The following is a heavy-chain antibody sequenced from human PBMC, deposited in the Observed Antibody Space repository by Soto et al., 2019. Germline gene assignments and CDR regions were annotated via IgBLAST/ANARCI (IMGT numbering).Heavy chain of an antibody. CDR1: GGSISSGGYY. V-gene: IGHV4-31*03. J-gene: IGHJ4*02. D-gene: IGHD6-19*01. CDR3: ARNSGLRGDY. Sequence: QVQLQESGPGLVKPSQTLSLTCTVSGGSISSGGYYWSWIRQHPGKGLEWIGYIYYSGSTYYNPSRKSRVTIAGDTSKNQCSLKLSSVTAADTAVYYCARNSGLRGDYWGQGTLVTVSS. CDR2: IYYSGST.